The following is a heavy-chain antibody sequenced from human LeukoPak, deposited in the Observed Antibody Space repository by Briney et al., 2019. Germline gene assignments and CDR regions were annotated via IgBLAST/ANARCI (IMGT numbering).Heavy chain of an antibody. Sequence: GWSLRLSCATSGFTFSRHWMSWVRQAPGKGPDWVANIKQDGSERYYVHSVKGRFTISRDNAKNSLYLQMNSLRAEDTAVYYCARDGGHSTDLDYWGQGIPVTVSS. V-gene: IGHV3-7*01. CDR1: GFTFSRHW. J-gene: IGHJ4*02. D-gene: IGHD2-8*02. CDR3: ARDGGHSTDLDY. CDR2: IKQDGSER.